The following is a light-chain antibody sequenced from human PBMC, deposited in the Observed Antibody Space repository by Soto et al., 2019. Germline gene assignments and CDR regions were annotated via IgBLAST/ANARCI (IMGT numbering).Light chain of an antibody. J-gene: IGKJ3*01. V-gene: IGKV3-15*01. CDR1: QSVSNK. CDR2: DAS. CDR3: QQYDNLFIFT. Sequence: EIVMTQSPATLSVSPGERATLSCRASQSVSNKLAWYQQKPGQAPRLLIYDASTRATGIPAGFSGSGFGTEVTLPISSLQSGDCAAYLCQQYDNLFIFTFGPGTKMEIK.